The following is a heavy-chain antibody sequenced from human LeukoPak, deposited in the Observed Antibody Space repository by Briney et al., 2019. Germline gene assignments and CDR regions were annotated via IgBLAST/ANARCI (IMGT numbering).Heavy chain of an antibody. CDR3: ARGRLTYYYDSSGYPFDY. J-gene: IGHJ4*02. CDR1: GFTFSSYS. D-gene: IGHD3-22*01. V-gene: IGHV3-21*01. CDR2: ISSISGYI. Sequence: GGSLRLSCAASGFTFSSYSMNWVRQAPGKGLEWVSSISSISGYIYYADSVKGRFTISRDNAKNSLYLQMNSLRAEDTAVYYCARGRLTYYYDSSGYPFDYWGQGTLVTVSP.